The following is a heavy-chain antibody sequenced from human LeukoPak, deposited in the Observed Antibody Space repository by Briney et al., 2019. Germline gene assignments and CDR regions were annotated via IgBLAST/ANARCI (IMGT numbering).Heavy chain of an antibody. CDR1: GFTFSSYG. J-gene: IGHJ4*02. CDR2: ISYDGSNK. D-gene: IGHD6-13*01. V-gene: IGHV3-30*18. CDR3: AKDGVYPYYFDY. Sequence: PGGSLRLSYAASGFTFSSYGMHWVRQAPGKGLEWVAVISYDGSNKYYADSVKGRFTISRDNSKNTLYLQMNSLRAEDTAVYYCAKDGVYPYYFDYWGQGTLVTVSS.